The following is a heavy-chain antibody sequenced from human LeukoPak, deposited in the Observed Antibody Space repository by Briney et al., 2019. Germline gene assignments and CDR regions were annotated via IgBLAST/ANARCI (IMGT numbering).Heavy chain of an antibody. Sequence: ASVKVSCKASGYTFTSYGISWVRQAPGQGLEWMGWISAYNGNTNYAQKLQGRVTMTTDTSTSTAYMELSSLRSEDTAVYYCAVRAGLRYFDWPLDYWGQGTLVTVSS. D-gene: IGHD3-9*01. CDR2: ISAYNGNT. CDR1: GYTFTSYG. CDR3: AVRAGLRYFDWPLDY. J-gene: IGHJ4*02. V-gene: IGHV1-18*01.